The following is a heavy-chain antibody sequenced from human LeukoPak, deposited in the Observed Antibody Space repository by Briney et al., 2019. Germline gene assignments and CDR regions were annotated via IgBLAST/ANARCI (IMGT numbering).Heavy chain of an antibody. V-gene: IGHV4-39*01. J-gene: IGHJ4*02. D-gene: IGHD3-22*01. CDR2: FYYSATS. CDR3: SRQGGYYDSSGSVDY. CDR1: GGSISSSGRY. Sequence: SETLSLTCSVSGGSISSSGRYWGWIRQSPGKGLEWIGSFYYSATSYYNPSLKSRVIISADTSKNQFTLNLSSVTAADTAVYYCSRQGGYYDSSGSVDYWGPGTLVTVSS.